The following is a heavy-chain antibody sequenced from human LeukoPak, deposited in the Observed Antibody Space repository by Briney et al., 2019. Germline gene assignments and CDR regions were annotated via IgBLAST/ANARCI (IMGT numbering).Heavy chain of an antibody. J-gene: IGHJ6*03. CDR2: ISSNGGST. CDR3: ARDAPFQYYYDSSGYPPMDV. V-gene: IGHV3-64*01. Sequence: PGGSLRLSCAASGFTFSSYAMHWVRQAPGKGLEYVSAISSNGGSTYYANSVKGRFTISRDNSKNTLYLQMGSLRAENMAVYYCARDAPFQYYYDSSGYPPMDVWGKGTTVTVSS. D-gene: IGHD3-22*01. CDR1: GFTFSSYA.